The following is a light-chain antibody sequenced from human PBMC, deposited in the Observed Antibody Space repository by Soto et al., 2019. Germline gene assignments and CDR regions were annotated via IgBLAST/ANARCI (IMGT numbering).Light chain of an antibody. V-gene: IGLV2-14*03. Sequence: QSVLTQPASVSGSPGQSITISCTGTSSDVGGYNYVSWYQQHPGKAPKLMIYAVSNRPSGVSNRFSGSKSGSTASLTISGLQAEDEADYHCSSYTSSSTPYVFGTGTKVTVL. J-gene: IGLJ1*01. CDR2: AVS. CDR1: SSDVGGYNY. CDR3: SSYTSSSTPYV.